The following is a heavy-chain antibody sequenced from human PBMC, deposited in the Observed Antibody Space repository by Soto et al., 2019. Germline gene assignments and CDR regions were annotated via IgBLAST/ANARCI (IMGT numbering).Heavy chain of an antibody. V-gene: IGHV1-3*05. J-gene: IGHJ4*02. CDR2: INAGNGNT. D-gene: IGHD2-21*01. CDR1: GYTFTSYA. CDR3: ARVDCYIGGIDS. Sequence: QVQLVQSGAEEKKPGASVKVSCKASGYTFTSYAMHWVRQAPGQRLEWMGWINAGNGNTKYSQKFQGRVHITRDTTASTPYMELSSLRSEDTAVYCCARVDCYIGGIDSWGQGTLVTVSS.